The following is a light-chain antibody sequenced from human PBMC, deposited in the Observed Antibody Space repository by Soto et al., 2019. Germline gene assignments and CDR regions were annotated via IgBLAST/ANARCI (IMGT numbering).Light chain of an antibody. V-gene: IGKV3-20*01. CDR2: GAS. CDR3: QQYGSSHGT. CDR1: QIVTSSY. J-gene: IGKJ1*01. Sequence: EVVLTRSPGSLSLSPGERATLSCRASQIVTSSYLAWYQQKPGQAPKLIIFGASIRATDVPDRFSGSGSGTAFTLTISRLEPEDFAVYYCQQYGSSHGTFGQGTKVDIK.